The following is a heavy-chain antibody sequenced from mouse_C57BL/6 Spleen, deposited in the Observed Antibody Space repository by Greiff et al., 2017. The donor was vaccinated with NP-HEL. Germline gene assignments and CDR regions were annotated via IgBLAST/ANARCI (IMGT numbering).Heavy chain of an antibody. CDR2: IYPRSGNT. Sequence: VQLQQSGAELARPGASVKLSCKASGYTFTSYGICWVKQRTGQGLEWIGEIYPRSGNTYYNEKFKGKATLTVDKSSSTTYMELRRLTAEDSAVYFCAGGELRDWYFDVWGTGTTVPVSS. J-gene: IGHJ1*03. CDR3: AGGELRDWYFDV. V-gene: IGHV1-81*01. CDR1: GYTFTSYG. D-gene: IGHD1-1*01.